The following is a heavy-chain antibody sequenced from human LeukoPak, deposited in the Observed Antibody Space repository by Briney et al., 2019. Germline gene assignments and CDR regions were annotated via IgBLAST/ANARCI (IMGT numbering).Heavy chain of an antibody. J-gene: IGHJ4*02. CDR1: GFTFSSYG. CDR2: ISYDGSNK. V-gene: IGHV3-30*03. D-gene: IGHD1-26*01. CDR3: ARSGVEYSGDY. Sequence: SGGSLRLSCAASGFTFSSYGMHWVRQAPGKGLEWVAVISYDGSNKYYADSVKGRFTISRDNSKNTLYLQMNSLRAEDTAVYYCARSGVEYSGDYWGQGTLVTVSS.